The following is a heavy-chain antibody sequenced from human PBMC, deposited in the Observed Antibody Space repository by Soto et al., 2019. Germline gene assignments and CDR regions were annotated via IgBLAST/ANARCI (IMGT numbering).Heavy chain of an antibody. Sequence: XTLCLTCAASGVSFSGFYRGWVHQPPGKGLEWISSIYYSGSTNYNPSPKSRVAISLDTSKNQFSLKLSSVTAADTAVYYCARRSGIRSAYFDYWGQGTLVTVSS. J-gene: IGHJ4*02. CDR2: IYYSGST. D-gene: IGHD1-26*01. CDR3: ARRSGIRSAYFDY. V-gene: IGHV4-59*01. CDR1: GVSFSGFY.